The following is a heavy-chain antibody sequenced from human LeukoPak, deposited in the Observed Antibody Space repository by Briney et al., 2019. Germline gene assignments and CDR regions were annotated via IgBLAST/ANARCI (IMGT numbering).Heavy chain of an antibody. CDR1: GGSISSNY. V-gene: IGHV4-59*01. J-gene: IGHJ4*02. Sequence: SSETLSLTCTASGGSISSNYWSWIRQPPGKGLEWIGYIYYSGSTNSNPSLKSRVTISVDTSKNQFSLNLSSVTAADTAVYYCARDRGYGDYLNYFDYWGQGTLVTVSS. CDR2: IYYSGST. CDR3: ARDRGYGDYLNYFDY. D-gene: IGHD4-17*01.